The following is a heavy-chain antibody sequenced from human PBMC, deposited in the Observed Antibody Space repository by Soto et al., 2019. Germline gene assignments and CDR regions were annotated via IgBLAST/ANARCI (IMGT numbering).Heavy chain of an antibody. CDR2: NNPTRGT. Sequence: QVQLQQWGAGLLRPSETLSLTCAVNSGSFTGHFWAWIRQSPGKGLEWIGENNPTRGTSYNPSLKSRVAISIEVSRNQFSLTLRSVTAADTAVYYCARGSLGGDYGAFAVWGQGTVVTVSS. V-gene: IGHV4-34*02. CDR1: SGSFTGHF. CDR3: ARGSLGGDYGAFAV. D-gene: IGHD2-21*02. J-gene: IGHJ3*01.